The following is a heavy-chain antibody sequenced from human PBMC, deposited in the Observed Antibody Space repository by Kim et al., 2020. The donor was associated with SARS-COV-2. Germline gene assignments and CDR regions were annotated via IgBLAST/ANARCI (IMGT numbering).Heavy chain of an antibody. CDR2: INTNTGNP. D-gene: IGHD1-26*01. J-gene: IGHJ4*02. Sequence: ASVKVSCKASGYTFTSYAINWVRQAPGQGLEWMGWINTNTGNPTYAQGFTGRFVFSLDTSVSTAYLQISSLKAEDTAVYYCASSEWELNFDYWGQGTLVTVSS. CDR3: ASSEWELNFDY. CDR1: GYTFTSYA. V-gene: IGHV7-4-1*02.